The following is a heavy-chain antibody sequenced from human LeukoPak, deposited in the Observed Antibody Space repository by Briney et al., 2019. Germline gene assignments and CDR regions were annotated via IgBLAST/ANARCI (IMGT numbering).Heavy chain of an antibody. CDR1: GFTFSSYG. Sequence: GGSLRLSCAASGFTFSSYGMHWVRQAPGKGLEWVAVISYDGSNKYYADSVKGRFTISRDDSKNTLYLQMNSLKTEDTAVYYCTTRYGGTLDAFDIWGQGTMVTVSS. V-gene: IGHV3-30*03. J-gene: IGHJ3*02. CDR2: ISYDGSNK. D-gene: IGHD4-23*01. CDR3: TTRYGGTLDAFDI.